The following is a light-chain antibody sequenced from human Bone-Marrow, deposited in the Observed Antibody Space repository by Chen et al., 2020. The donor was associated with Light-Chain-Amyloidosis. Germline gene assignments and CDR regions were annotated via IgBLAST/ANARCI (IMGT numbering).Light chain of an antibody. V-gene: IGLV3-21*02. J-gene: IGLJ3*02. CDR2: DDS. Sequence: SYVRTQPSSVSAAPGQPATIACGGNNIGSTSVHWYLQTPGQAPLLVVYDDSDRPSGIPERLSGSNSGNTATLTISRVEAGDEADYYCQVWDRSSDRPVFGGGTKLTVL. CDR3: QVWDRSSDRPV. CDR1: NIGSTS.